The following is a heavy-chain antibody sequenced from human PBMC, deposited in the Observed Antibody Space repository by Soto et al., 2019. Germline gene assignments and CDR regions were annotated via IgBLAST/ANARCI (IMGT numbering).Heavy chain of an antibody. CDR2: ITNTGETI. Sequence: EVQMVESGGGLVQPGGSLRLSCAGSGFTFSTYNMDWVRQAPGKGLEWISYITNTGETIYYADSVRGRFTISRDNAKNALFLQMNSLRDEDTAVHYCARDGDRGYDMDVWGQGTTVTVSS. V-gene: IGHV3-48*02. CDR3: ARDGDRGYDMDV. J-gene: IGHJ6*02. CDR1: GFTFSTYN.